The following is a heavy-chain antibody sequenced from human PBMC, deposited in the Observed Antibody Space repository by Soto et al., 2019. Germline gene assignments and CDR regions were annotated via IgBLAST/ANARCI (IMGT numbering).Heavy chain of an antibody. CDR1: GFTFSSYG. D-gene: IGHD3-3*01. CDR2: ISYDGSNK. V-gene: IGHV3-30*18. Sequence: GGSLRLSCAASGFTFSSYGMHWVRQAPGKGLEWVAVISYDGSNKYYADSVKGRFTISRDNSKNTLYLQMNSLRAEDTAVYYCAKGVGDFWSGYYTGSHYYYYYGMDVWGQGTTVTVS. J-gene: IGHJ6*02. CDR3: AKGVGDFWSGYYTGSHYYYYYGMDV.